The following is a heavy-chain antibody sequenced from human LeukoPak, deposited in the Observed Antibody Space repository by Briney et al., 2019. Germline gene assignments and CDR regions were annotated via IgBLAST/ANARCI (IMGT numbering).Heavy chain of an antibody. CDR1: GYTFTGYY. CDR2: INPNSGGT. D-gene: IGHD6-13*01. Sequence: ASVKVSCKASGYTFTGYYMHWVRQAPGQGLEWMGWINPNSGGTNYAQKFQGRVTMTRDTSISTAYMELSRLRFDDTAVYYCAREDGSSWPNFDYWGQGTLVTVSS. CDR3: AREDGSSWPNFDY. J-gene: IGHJ4*02. V-gene: IGHV1-2*02.